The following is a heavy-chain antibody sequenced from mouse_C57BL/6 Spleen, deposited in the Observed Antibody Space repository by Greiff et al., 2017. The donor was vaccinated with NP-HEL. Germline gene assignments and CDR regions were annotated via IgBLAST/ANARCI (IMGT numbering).Heavy chain of an antibody. J-gene: IGHJ2*01. D-gene: IGHD3-1*01. Sequence: EVQLQQSGPELVKPGASVKISCKASGYTFTDYYMNWVKQSHGKSLEWIGYIYPRDGSTKYNEKFKGKATLTADKSSSTAYMQLNSLTSEDSAVYFCAREGLQDYFDYWGQGTTLTVSS. CDR3: AREGLQDYFDY. V-gene: IGHV1-26*01. CDR2: IYPRDGST. CDR1: GYTFTDYY.